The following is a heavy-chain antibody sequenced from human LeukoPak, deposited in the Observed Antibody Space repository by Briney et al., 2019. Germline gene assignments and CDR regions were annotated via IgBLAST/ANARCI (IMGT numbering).Heavy chain of an antibody. Sequence: PGGSPRLSCAASGFTFSSYAMHWVRQAPGKGLEWVAVISYDGSNKYYADSVKGRFTISRDNSKNTLYLQMNSLRAEDTAVYYCARSGGDGYNSFDYWGQGTLVTVSS. D-gene: IGHD5-24*01. V-gene: IGHV3-30-3*01. CDR2: ISYDGSNK. J-gene: IGHJ4*02. CDR1: GFTFSSYA. CDR3: ARSGGDGYNSFDY.